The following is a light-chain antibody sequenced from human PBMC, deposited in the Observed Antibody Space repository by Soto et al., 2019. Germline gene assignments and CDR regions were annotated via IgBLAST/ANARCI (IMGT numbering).Light chain of an antibody. CDR2: GAS. CDR1: QSVSSSY. V-gene: IGKV3-20*01. CDR3: QQYGSSPGT. Sequence: EIVMTQSPAALSLSPGERSTLSCRASQSVSSSYLAWYQQKPGQAPRLLIYGASSRATGIPDRFSGSGSGTDFTLTISRLEPEDFAVYYCQQYGSSPGTFGQGTKVDI. J-gene: IGKJ1*01.